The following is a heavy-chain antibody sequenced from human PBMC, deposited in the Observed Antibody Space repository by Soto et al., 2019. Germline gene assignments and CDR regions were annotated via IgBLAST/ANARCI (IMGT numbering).Heavy chain of an antibody. J-gene: IGHJ6*02. D-gene: IGHD3-3*01. CDR1: GLTVRNYC. CDR3: ARRKLSGYTSEYHFYYGLDV. Sequence: PXGSLRRSFAACGLTVRNYCMHWVRQAPGKGLEWVAVIWYDGSNKYYADSVKGRFTISRDNSKNTLYLQMNSLRVEDTAVYYCARRKLSGYTSEYHFYYGLDVWGQGTTVTVSS. CDR2: IWYDGSNK. V-gene: IGHV3-33*01.